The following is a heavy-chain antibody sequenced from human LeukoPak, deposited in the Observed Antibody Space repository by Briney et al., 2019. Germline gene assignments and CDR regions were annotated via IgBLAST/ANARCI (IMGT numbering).Heavy chain of an antibody. CDR3: AKDRSIAAGGTVSEIDN. D-gene: IGHD6-13*01. CDR1: GFTFSGFG. J-gene: IGHJ4*02. Sequence: GGSLSLSCAASGFTFSGFGLHWGRQAPGKGLEWVAVISYDESHKYYADSVKGRFTISRDNSKNTVFLQMNSLRAEDTAVYYCAKDRSIAAGGTVSEIDNWGQGTLVTVSS. CDR2: ISYDESHK. V-gene: IGHV3-30*18.